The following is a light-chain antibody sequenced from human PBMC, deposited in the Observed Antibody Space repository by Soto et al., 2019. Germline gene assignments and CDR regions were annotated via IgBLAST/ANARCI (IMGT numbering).Light chain of an antibody. Sequence: DIVMTQSPDSLAVSLGERATINCKSSQSVLYSSNNKNYLAWYQQKPGQPPKLLIYWASTRESGVPDRFSGSGSGTDFPLTLSSLQAEDVAVYYCQQYYSTRTFGQGTKVEIK. CDR1: QSVLYSSNNKNY. J-gene: IGKJ1*01. V-gene: IGKV4-1*01. CDR3: QQYYSTRT. CDR2: WAS.